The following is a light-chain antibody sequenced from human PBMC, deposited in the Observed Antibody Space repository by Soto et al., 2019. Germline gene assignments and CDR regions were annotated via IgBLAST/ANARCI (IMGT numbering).Light chain of an antibody. CDR2: GLN. V-gene: IGLV1-44*01. CDR3: AAWDDSLNGVV. J-gene: IGLJ3*02. CDR1: SSNIGSNA. Sequence: QAVVTQPPSASATPGQRVTIPCSGSSSNIGSNAVNWYQHLPGTAPKLLIFGLNQRPSGVPDRFSASKSGTSASLAISGLQSDDEADYYCAAWDDSLNGVVFGGGTKVTVL.